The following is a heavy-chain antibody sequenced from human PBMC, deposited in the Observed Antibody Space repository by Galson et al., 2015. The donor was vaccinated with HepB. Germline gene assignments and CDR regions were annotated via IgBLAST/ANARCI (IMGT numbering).Heavy chain of an antibody. D-gene: IGHD1-26*01. CDR2: ISASSSYI. V-gene: IGHV3-21*01. Sequence: SLRLSCAASGFTFSNFSMNWVRQAPGKGLEWVSSISASSSYIYYLDSVKGRFTISRDNAKNSVYLQMNSLRAEDTALYYCARGASTKSWLAHRGQGTLPPVSS. CDR1: GFTFSNFS. CDR3: ARGASTKSWLAH. J-gene: IGHJ5*02.